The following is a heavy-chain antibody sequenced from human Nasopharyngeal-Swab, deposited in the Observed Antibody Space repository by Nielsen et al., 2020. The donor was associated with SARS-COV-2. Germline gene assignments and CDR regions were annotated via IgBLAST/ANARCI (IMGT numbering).Heavy chain of an antibody. CDR3: ASGNCSSTSCTSQKYYYYYYMDV. Sequence: GSLRLSCTVSGGSISSYYWSWIRQPPGKGLEWIGYIYYSGSTNYNPSLKSRVTISVDTSKNQFSLKLSSVTAADTAVYYCASGNCSSTSCTSQKYYYYYYMDVWGKGITVTVSS. J-gene: IGHJ6*03. V-gene: IGHV4-59*08. D-gene: IGHD2-2*01. CDR2: IYYSGST. CDR1: GGSISSYY.